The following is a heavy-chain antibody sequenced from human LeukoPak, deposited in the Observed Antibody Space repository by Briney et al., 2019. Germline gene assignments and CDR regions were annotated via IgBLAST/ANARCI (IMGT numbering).Heavy chain of an antibody. CDR1: GYTFTSYY. V-gene: IGHV1-46*01. CDR2: INPSGGST. J-gene: IGHJ4*02. D-gene: IGHD4-17*01. Sequence: ASVKVSCKASGYTFTSYYMHWVRQAPGQGLEWMGTINPSGGSTSYAQKFQGRVTMTRDTSTSTVYMELSSLRSEDTAVYYCARVGPKFSGDYPLYFDYWGQGTLVPVSS. CDR3: ARVGPKFSGDYPLYFDY.